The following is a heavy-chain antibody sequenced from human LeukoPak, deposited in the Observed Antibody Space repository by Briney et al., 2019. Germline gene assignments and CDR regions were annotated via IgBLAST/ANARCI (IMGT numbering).Heavy chain of an antibody. D-gene: IGHD5-18*01. J-gene: IGHJ4*02. CDR2: IWYDGSNK. CDR1: GFTFSSYG. Sequence: GGSLRLSCAASGFTFSSYGMHWVRQAPGKGLEWVAVIWYDGSNKYYADSVKGRFTISRDNPKNTLYLQMNSLRAEDTAVYYCARSLGRYREFDYWGQGTLVTVSS. V-gene: IGHV3-33*01. CDR3: ARSLGRYREFDY.